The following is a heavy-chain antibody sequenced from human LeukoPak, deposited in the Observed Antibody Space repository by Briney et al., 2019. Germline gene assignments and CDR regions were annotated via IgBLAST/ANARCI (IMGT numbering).Heavy chain of an antibody. CDR3: ARVLRGYSGYDVYYYYMDV. D-gene: IGHD5-12*01. V-gene: IGHV1-2*02. Sequence: ASVKVSCKASGYTFTGYYMHWVRQAPGQGLEWMGWINPNSGGTNYAQKFQGRVTMTRDTSISTAYMELSRLRSDDTAVYYCARVLRGYSGYDVYYYYMDVWGKGTTVTVSS. J-gene: IGHJ6*03. CDR1: GYTFTGYY. CDR2: INPNSGGT.